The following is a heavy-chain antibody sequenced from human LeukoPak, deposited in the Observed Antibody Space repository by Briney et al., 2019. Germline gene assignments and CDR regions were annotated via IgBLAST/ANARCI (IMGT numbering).Heavy chain of an antibody. CDR1: GFTFSAYT. J-gene: IGHJ4*02. Sequence: HPGGSLRLSCAASGFTFSAYTMNWVRQAPGKGLEWVSYISSSGTTIYYADSVKGRFTISRDNAKNSLYLQMNSLRAEDTAVYYCARGIGSHDILTGYAFDYWGQGTLVTVSS. CDR3: ARGIGSHDILTGYAFDY. CDR2: ISSSGTTI. V-gene: IGHV3-48*04. D-gene: IGHD3-9*01.